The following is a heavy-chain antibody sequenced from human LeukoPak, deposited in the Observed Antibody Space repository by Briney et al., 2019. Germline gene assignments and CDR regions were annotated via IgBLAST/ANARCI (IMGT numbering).Heavy chain of an antibody. CDR2: IYSSGTT. D-gene: IGHD3-16*02. J-gene: IGHJ4*02. CDR1: GGSICRYY. CDR3: ARGGVGGVIVPFDY. Sequence: SETLSLTCTVSGGSICRYYWSWIRQPAGKGLEWIGRIYSSGTTTYSPSLKSRVTMSVDTSKNQFSLTLSSVTAADTAVYYCARGGVGGVIVPFDYWGQGTLVTVSS. V-gene: IGHV4-4*07.